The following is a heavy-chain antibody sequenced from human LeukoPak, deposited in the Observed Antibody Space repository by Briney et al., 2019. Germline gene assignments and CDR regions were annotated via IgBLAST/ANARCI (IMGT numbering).Heavy chain of an antibody. V-gene: IGHV4-4*07. Sequence: PSETLSLTCTVSGGSINSYYWSWIRQPAGKGLEWIGRVYSSGSTNYNPSLKSRVSMSVDTSKNQFSLKLTSVTAADTAVYYCARGGKATVVTMWGQGILVTVSS. D-gene: IGHD4-23*01. CDR3: ARGGKATVVTM. CDR2: VYSSGST. CDR1: GGSINSYY. J-gene: IGHJ4*02.